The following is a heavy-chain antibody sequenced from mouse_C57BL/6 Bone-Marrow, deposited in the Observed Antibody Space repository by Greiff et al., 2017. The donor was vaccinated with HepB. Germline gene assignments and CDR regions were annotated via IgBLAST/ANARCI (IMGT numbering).Heavy chain of an antibody. CDR1: GYAFTNYL. D-gene: IGHD1-1*01. Sequence: QVQLKQSGAELVRPGTSVKVSCKASGYAFTNYLIEWVKQRPGQGLEWIGVINPGSGGTNYNEKFKGKATLTADKSSSTAYMQLSSLTSEDSAVYFCARSGGSPHWYFDVWGTGTTVTVSS. V-gene: IGHV1-54*01. CDR2: INPGSGGT. J-gene: IGHJ1*03. CDR3: ARSGGSPHWYFDV.